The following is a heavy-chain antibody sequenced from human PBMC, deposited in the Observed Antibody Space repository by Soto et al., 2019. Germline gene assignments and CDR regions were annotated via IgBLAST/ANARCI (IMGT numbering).Heavy chain of an antibody. V-gene: IGHV5-10-1*01. CDR1: GYSFTSYW. J-gene: IGHJ5*02. CDR3: ARGGFVAKNDEQDGGWFDP. CDR2: IDPSDSYT. Sequence: EVQLVQSGAEVKKPGESLRISCKGSGYSFTSYWISWVRQMPGKGLEWMGRIDPSDSYTNYSPSFQGHVTISADKSISTAYLQWSSLKASDTAMYYCARGGFVAKNDEQDGGWFDPWGQGTLVAVSS. D-gene: IGHD3-16*01.